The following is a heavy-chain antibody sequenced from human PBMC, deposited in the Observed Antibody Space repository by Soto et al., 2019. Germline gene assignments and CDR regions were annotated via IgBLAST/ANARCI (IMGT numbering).Heavy chain of an antibody. CDR2: ISSSTGYI. CDR3: ARMRGSYDFDY. V-gene: IGHV3-21*01. J-gene: IGHJ4*02. CDR1: GFTFSSYS. Sequence: EVQLVESGGGLVKPGGSLRLSCAASGFTFSSYSMNWVRQAPGKGLEWVSSISSSTGYIDYADSVKDRFTISRDNAKNSLYLQMNSLRAEDTAVYYCARMRGSYDFDYWGQGTLVTVSS. D-gene: IGHD1-26*01.